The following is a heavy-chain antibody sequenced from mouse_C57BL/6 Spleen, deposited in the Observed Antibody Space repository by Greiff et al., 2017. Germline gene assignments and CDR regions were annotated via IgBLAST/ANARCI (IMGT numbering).Heavy chain of an antibody. CDR2: IWSDGST. CDR3: ARHEDSNYVDAMDD. Sequence: VMLVESGPGLVAPSQSLSITCTVSGFSLTSYGVHWVRQPPGKGLEWLVVIWSDGSTTYNSALKSRLSISKDNSKSQVFLKMNSLQTDDTAMYYCARHEDSNYVDAMDDWGQGTSVTVSS. D-gene: IGHD2-5*01. CDR1: GFSLTSYG. V-gene: IGHV2-6-1*01. J-gene: IGHJ4*01.